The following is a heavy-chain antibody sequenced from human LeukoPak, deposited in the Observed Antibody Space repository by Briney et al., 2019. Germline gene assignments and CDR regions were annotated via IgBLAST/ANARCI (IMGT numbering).Heavy chain of an antibody. CDR2: ISAYNGNT. J-gene: IGHJ4*02. D-gene: IGHD1-26*01. CDR3: ARGPIVGATPFDY. CDR1: GYIFTSYG. V-gene: IGHV1-18*01. Sequence: ASVKVSCKASGYIFTSYGISWVRQAPGQGLEWMGWISAYNGNTNYAQKFQGRVTMTRDTSISTAYMELSRLRSDDTAVYYCARGPIVGATPFDYWGQGTLVTVSS.